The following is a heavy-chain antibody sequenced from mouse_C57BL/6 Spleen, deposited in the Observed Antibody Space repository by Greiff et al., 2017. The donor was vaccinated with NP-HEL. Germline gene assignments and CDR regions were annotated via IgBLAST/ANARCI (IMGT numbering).Heavy chain of an antibody. D-gene: IGHD2-4*01. V-gene: IGHV1-80*01. CDR2: IYPGDGDT. CDR3: ARYDYDEGFAY. J-gene: IGHJ3*01. CDR1: GYAFSSYW. Sequence: VKLVESGAELVKPGASVKISCKASGYAFSSYWMNWVKQRPGKGLEWIGQIYPGDGDTNYNGKFKGKATLTADKSSSTAYMQLSSLTSEDSAVYFCARYDYDEGFAYWGQGTLVTVSA.